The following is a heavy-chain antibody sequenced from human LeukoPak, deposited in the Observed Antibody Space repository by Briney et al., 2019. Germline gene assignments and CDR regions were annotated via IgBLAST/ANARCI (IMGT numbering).Heavy chain of an antibody. D-gene: IGHD3-22*01. V-gene: IGHV3-15*01. CDR1: GFTFSNAW. CDR3: TTSGQSYYYDSSGYRSSYYFDY. CDR2: IKSKTDGGTT. J-gene: IGHJ4*02. Sequence: GGSLRLSCAASGFTFSNAWMSWVRQAPGKGLEWVGRIKSKTDGGTTDYAAPVKGRFTISRDESKNTLYLQMNSLKTEDTAVYYCTTSGQSYYYDSSGYRSSYYFDYWGQGTLVTVSS.